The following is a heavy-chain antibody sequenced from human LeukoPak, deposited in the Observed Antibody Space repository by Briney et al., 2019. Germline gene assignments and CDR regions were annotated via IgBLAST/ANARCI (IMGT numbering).Heavy chain of an antibody. CDR3: ARDPYGEGWFDP. CDR1: GGSVSSGTYY. D-gene: IGHD4-17*01. J-gene: IGHJ5*02. Sequence: PSETLSLTCTVYGGSVSSGTYYWSWLRQPPGKELVWIGYIYNRGSTKSNPSLKSRVTILVDTSKNQFSLNVGAVAAADSAVYYCARDPYGEGWFDPWGQGTLVTVSS. V-gene: IGHV4-61*01. CDR2: IYNRGST.